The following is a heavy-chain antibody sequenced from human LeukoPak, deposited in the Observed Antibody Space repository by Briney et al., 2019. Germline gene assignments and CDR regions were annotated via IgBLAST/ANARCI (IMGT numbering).Heavy chain of an antibody. V-gene: IGHV4-61*01. CDR3: ARRSYGSGGWFDP. J-gene: IGHJ5*02. D-gene: IGHD3-10*01. CDR2: IYYCGST. Sequence: ETLSLTCPVSGGSLSSGSYYWSWLRQPPGKGLEWIGYIYYCGSTNYNPSLKSRVTISVDTSKNQFSLKLSSVTAADTAVYYCARRSYGSGGWFDPWGQGTLVTVSS. CDR1: GGSLSSGSYY.